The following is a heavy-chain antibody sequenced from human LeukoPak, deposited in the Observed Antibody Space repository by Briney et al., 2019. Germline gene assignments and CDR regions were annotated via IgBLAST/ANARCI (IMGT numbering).Heavy chain of an antibody. CDR3: AQQVGYCSSGSCYFTY. V-gene: IGHV3-23*01. CDR1: GFSFNTYA. Sequence: RGSLRLSCAASGFSFNTYAMSWVRQAPGKGLEWVSAISNTGGSTYYADSVKGRFTISRDKSKNTLSLQMNSLRAEDTAVYYCAQQVGYCSSGSCYFTYWGQGTLVTVSS. D-gene: IGHD2-15*01. J-gene: IGHJ1*01. CDR2: ISNTGGST.